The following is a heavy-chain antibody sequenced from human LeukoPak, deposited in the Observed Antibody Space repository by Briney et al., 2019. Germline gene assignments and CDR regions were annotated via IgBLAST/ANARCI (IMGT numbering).Heavy chain of an antibody. Sequence: PGGSLRLSCAASGFTFSSYSMNWVRQAPGKGLEWVSSISSSSSYIYYADSVKGRFTISRDNAKNSLYLQMNSLRAEDTTVYYCAREGQGDNYGYGEFDYWGQGTLVTVSS. CDR3: AREGQGDNYGYGEFDY. CDR2: ISSSSSYI. CDR1: GFTFSSYS. J-gene: IGHJ4*02. D-gene: IGHD5-18*01. V-gene: IGHV3-21*01.